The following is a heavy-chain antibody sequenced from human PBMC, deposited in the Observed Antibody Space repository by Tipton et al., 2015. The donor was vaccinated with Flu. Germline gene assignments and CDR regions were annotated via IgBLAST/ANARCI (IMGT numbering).Heavy chain of an antibody. CDR2: ISAYNGNT. Sequence: QLVQSGAEVKKPGASVKVSCKASGYTFTSYGISWGRQAPGQGLEWMGWISAYNGNTNYAQKLQGRVTMTTDTSTSTAYMELRSLRSDGTAVYYCARDFAWRGITMIVVVGDAFDIWGQGTMVTVSS. CDR1: GYTFTSYG. D-gene: IGHD3-22*01. J-gene: IGHJ3*02. CDR3: ARDFAWRGITMIVVVGDAFDI. V-gene: IGHV1-18*01.